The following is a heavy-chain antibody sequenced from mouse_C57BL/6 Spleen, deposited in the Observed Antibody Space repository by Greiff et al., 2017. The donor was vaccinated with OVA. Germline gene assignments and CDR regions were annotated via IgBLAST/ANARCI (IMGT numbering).Heavy chain of an antibody. V-gene: IGHV5-6*01. Sequence: EVKLMESGGDLVKPGGSLKLSCAASGFTFSSYGMSWVPQTPDKRLEWVATISSGGSYTYYPDSVKGRFTISRDNAKNTLYLQMSSLKSEDTAMYYCARQGDLYFDYWGQGTTLTVSS. D-gene: IGHD3-3*01. CDR3: ARQGDLYFDY. J-gene: IGHJ2*01. CDR1: GFTFSSYG. CDR2: ISSGGSYT.